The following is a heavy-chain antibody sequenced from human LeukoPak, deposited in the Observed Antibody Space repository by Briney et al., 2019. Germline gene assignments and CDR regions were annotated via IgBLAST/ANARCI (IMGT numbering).Heavy chain of an antibody. CDR3: ATAMEGSNWGSYWYFDL. CDR1: GGSISSGGYY. J-gene: IGHJ2*01. Sequence: PSETLSLTCTVSGGSISSGGYYWSWIRQPPGKGLEWIGYIYYSGSTNYNPSLKSRVTISVDTSKNQFSLKLSSVTAADTAVYYCATAMEGSNWGSYWYFDLWGRGTLVTVSS. CDR2: IYYSGST. V-gene: IGHV4-61*08. D-gene: IGHD7-27*01.